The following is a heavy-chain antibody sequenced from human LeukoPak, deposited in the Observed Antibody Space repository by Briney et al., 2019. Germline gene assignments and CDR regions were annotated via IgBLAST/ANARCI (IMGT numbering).Heavy chain of an antibody. D-gene: IGHD3-10*01. CDR3: ARVSVGSGSYSTGNWFDP. J-gene: IGHJ5*02. CDR2: MNPNSGNT. CDR1: GYTFTSYD. Sequence: ASVKVSCKASGYTFTSYDINWVRQATGQGLEWMGWMNPNSGNTGYAQKFQGRVTMTRNTSISTAYMELSSLRSEDTAVYYCARVSVGSGSYSTGNWFDPRGQGTLVTVSS. V-gene: IGHV1-8*01.